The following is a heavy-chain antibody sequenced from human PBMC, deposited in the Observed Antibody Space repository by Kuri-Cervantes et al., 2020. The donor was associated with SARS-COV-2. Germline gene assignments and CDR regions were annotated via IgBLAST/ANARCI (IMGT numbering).Heavy chain of an antibody. J-gene: IGHJ4*02. V-gene: IGHV4-34*01. CDR1: GGSFSGYY. Sequence: SETLSLTCAVYGGSFSGYYWSWIRQPPGKGLEWIGEINHSGSTNYNPSLKSRVTVSVDTSKNQFSLKLSSVTAADTAVYYCARGRYSSSAIFDYWGQGTLVTVSS. CDR2: INHSGST. CDR3: ARGRYSSSAIFDY. D-gene: IGHD6-6*01.